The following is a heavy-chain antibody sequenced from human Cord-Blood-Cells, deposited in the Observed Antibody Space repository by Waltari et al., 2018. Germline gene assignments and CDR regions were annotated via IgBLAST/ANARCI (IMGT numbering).Heavy chain of an antibody. D-gene: IGHD3-9*01. J-gene: IGHJ2*01. CDR3: ARSDYDILTGPYWYFDL. Sequence: GQSGAEVEKPGASVKVSCKASGYTFTSYDINWVRQATGQGLEWMGWMNPNSGNTGYAQKFQGRVTMTRNTSISTPYMELSSLRSEDTAVYYCARSDYDILTGPYWYFDLWGRGTLVTVSS. CDR2: MNPNSGNT. CDR1: GYTFTSYD. V-gene: IGHV1-8*01.